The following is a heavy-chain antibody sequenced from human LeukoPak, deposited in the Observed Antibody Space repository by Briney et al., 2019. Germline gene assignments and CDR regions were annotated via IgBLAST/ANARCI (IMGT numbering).Heavy chain of an antibody. D-gene: IGHD1-26*01. CDR2: INPKSGGT. CDR1: GYNFTDYY. J-gene: IGHJ4*02. Sequence: ASVKVSCKASGYNFTDYYIHWVRQAPGQGLEWMGWINPKSGGTNYAQKFRGRVTMTRDASISTAYMELSGLRSDDTAVYYCARDSGLGPTWHPFDHWGQGTPVTVSS. V-gene: IGHV1-2*02. CDR3: ARDSGLGPTWHPFDH.